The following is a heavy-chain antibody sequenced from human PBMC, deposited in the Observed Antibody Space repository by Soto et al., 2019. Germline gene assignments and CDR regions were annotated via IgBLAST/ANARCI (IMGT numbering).Heavy chain of an antibody. V-gene: IGHV1-3*01. CDR3: ARANYGDYSDH. CDR1: GYTFTNYA. CDR2: INAGNGNT. Sequence: ASVKVSCKASGYTFTNYAMDWVRQAPGQGLEWMGWINAGNGNTKYSQKFQDRVTITRDTSASTAYMELSSLRSEDTAVYYCARANYGDYSDHWGQGALVTVSS. D-gene: IGHD4-17*01. J-gene: IGHJ4*02.